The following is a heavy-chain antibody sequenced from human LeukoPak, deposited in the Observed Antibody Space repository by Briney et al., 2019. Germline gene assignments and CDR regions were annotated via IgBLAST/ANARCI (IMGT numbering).Heavy chain of an antibody. CDR1: GYTFTSYG. Sequence: ASVTVSCKASGYTFTSYGISWVRQAPGQGLEWMGWISAYNGNTNYAQKLQGRVTMTTDTATSTAYMELRSLRSDDTAVYYCARVEAAAGRTPYYYGMDVWGQGTTVTVSS. CDR2: ISAYNGNT. J-gene: IGHJ6*02. D-gene: IGHD6-13*01. CDR3: ARVEAAAGRTPYYYGMDV. V-gene: IGHV1-18*01.